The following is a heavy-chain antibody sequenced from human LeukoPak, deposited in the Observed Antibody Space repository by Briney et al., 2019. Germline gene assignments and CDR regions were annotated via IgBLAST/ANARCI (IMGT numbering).Heavy chain of an antibody. CDR1: GFTFSDYY. CDR3: ARDKAAAGIVFDY. CDR2: ISSSSSYT. V-gene: IGHV3-11*06. J-gene: IGHJ4*01. Sequence: GGSLRLSCAASGFTFSDYYMSWIRQAPGKGLEWVSYISSSSSYTNYADSVKGRFTISRDNAKNSLYLQMNSLRAEDTAVYYCARDKAAAGIVFDYWGHGTLVTVSS. D-gene: IGHD6-13*01.